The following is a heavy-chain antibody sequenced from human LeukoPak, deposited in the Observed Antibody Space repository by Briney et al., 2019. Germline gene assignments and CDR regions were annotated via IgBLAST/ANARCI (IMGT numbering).Heavy chain of an antibody. Sequence: ASVKVSCKASGYTFTGYYMHWVRQAPGQGLEWMGWISAYNGNTNYAQKLQGRVTMTTDTSTSTAYMELRSLRSDDTAVYYCARDRVMATILIDYWGQGTLVTVSS. D-gene: IGHD5-24*01. CDR2: ISAYNGNT. J-gene: IGHJ4*02. CDR1: GYTFTGYY. V-gene: IGHV1-18*04. CDR3: ARDRVMATILIDY.